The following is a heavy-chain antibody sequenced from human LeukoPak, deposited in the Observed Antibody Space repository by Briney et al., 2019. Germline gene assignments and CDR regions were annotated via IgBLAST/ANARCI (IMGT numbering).Heavy chain of an antibody. J-gene: IGHJ4*02. CDR3: AKGPVAAITSFDH. Sequence: GGSLRLSCAASGFTFSNAMSWVRQAPGKGLEWVSAISGSGGSTYYADSVKGRFTISRDNSKNTLYLQMNSLRPEDTAVYYCAKGPVAAITSFDHWGQGTLVTVSS. CDR1: GFTFSNA. D-gene: IGHD2-15*01. V-gene: IGHV3-23*01. CDR2: ISGSGGST.